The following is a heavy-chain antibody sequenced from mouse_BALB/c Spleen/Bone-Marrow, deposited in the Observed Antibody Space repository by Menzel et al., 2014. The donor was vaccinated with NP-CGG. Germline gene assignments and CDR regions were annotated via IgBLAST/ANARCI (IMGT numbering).Heavy chain of an antibody. CDR1: GFSLTSYG. D-gene: IGHD2-4*01. J-gene: IGHJ3*01. Sequence: VQLQESGPGLVAPSQSLSITCTVSGFSLTSYGVHRVRQPPGKGLEWLGVIWAGGSTNYNSALMSRLSISKDNSKSQVFLRMNSLQTDDTAMYYCASMITTAWFAYWGQGTLVTVSA. V-gene: IGHV2-9*02. CDR2: IWAGGST. CDR3: ASMITTAWFAY.